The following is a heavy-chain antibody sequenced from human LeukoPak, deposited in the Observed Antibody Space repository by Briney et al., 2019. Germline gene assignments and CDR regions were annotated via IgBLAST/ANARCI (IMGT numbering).Heavy chain of an antibody. CDR2: INHSGST. CDR1: GGSFSGYY. Sequence: NPSETLSLTCAVYGGSFSGYYWSWIRQPPGKGLEWIGEINHSGSTNYNPSLKSRVTISVDTSKSQFSLKLSSVTAADTAVYYCARGPEIRLWLPHYYYYGMDVWGQGTTVTVSS. J-gene: IGHJ6*02. D-gene: IGHD5-18*01. CDR3: ARGPEIRLWLPHYYYYGMDV. V-gene: IGHV4-34*01.